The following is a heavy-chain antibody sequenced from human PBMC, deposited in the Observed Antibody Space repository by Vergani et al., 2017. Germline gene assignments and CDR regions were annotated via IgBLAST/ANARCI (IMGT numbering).Heavy chain of an antibody. CDR2: ISYDGSNK. Sequence: QVQLVESGGGVVQPGRSLRLSCAASGFTFSSYGMHWVRQAPGKGLEWVAVISYDGSNKYYADSVKGRFTISRDNSKNTLYLQMNSLRAEDTAVDYCAKEVTTYDAFDIWGQGTMVTVSS. D-gene: IGHD3-3*01. J-gene: IGHJ3*02. CDR3: AKEVTTYDAFDI. V-gene: IGHV3-30*18. CDR1: GFTFSSYG.